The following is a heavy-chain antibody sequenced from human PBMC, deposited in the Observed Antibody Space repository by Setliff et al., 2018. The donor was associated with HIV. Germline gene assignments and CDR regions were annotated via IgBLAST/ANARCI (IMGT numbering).Heavy chain of an antibody. V-gene: IGHV3-30*02. CDR1: GFTFSNNN. Sequence: GESLKISCAASGFTFSNNNMHWVRQTPGKGLEWVACIQYDGDTKYYADSVKGRFTISRDNSKNTLYLQLNSLRAEDTAVYYCARDRGGSYTPLDFWGQGTLVTVSS. D-gene: IGHD1-26*01. J-gene: IGHJ4*02. CDR2: IQYDGDTK. CDR3: ARDRGGSYTPLDF.